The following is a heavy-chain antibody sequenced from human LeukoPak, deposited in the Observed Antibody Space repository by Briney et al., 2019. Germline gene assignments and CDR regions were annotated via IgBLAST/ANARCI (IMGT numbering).Heavy chain of an antibody. V-gene: IGHV3-66*01. J-gene: IGHJ4*02. CDR3: ARDFSRYSGSYVDY. CDR1: GFTVSSNY. CDR2: IYSGGST. D-gene: IGHD1-26*01. Sequence: PGGSLRLSCAASGFTVSSNYMSWVRQAPGKGLEWVSVIYSGGSTYYTDSVKGRFTISRDNSKNTLFLQMNSLSAEDTAVYYCARDFSRYSGSYVDYWGQGTLVTVSS.